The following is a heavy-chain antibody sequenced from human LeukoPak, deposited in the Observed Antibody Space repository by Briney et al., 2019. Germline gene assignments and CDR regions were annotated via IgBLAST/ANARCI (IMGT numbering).Heavy chain of an antibody. CDR1: GFTFSNYN. Sequence: PGGSLRLSCAASGFTFSNYNMNWVRQAPGKGLEWVSSISSSSTYIYYEDSVKGRFTISRDNAKNSLYLQVNSLRAEDTAVYYCARLGYCSGGSCSNGFDIWGQGTMVTVPS. CDR3: ARLGYCSGGSCSNGFDI. CDR2: ISSSSTYI. J-gene: IGHJ3*02. D-gene: IGHD2-15*01. V-gene: IGHV3-21*01.